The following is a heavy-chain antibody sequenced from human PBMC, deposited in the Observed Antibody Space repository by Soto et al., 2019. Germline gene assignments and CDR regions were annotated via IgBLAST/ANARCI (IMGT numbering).Heavy chain of an antibody. V-gene: IGHV4-59*08. Sequence: QVQLQESGPGLVKPSETLSLTCTVSGGTISSWYWSWIRQPPGKGLEWIGYIYYSGSTNCNPSLKSRVTISVDPSKNQFSLKLSSVTAADTAVYYCARRDGSAIDYWGQGTLVTVSS. CDR3: ARRDGSAIDY. J-gene: IGHJ4*02. CDR2: IYYSGST. D-gene: IGHD1-26*01. CDR1: GGTISSWY.